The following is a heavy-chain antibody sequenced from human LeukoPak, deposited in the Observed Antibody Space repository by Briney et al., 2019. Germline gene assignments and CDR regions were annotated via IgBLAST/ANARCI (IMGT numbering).Heavy chain of an antibody. D-gene: IGHD6-19*01. J-gene: IGHJ5*02. Sequence: ASVKVSCKASGGTFSSYAISWVRQAPGQGLEWMGRIIPILGIANYAQKFQGRVTITADKSTSTAYMELSSLRAEDTAVYYCARDFGFERGWYGFDPWGQGTLVTVSS. V-gene: IGHV1-69*04. CDR2: IIPILGIA. CDR3: ARDFGFERGWYGFDP. CDR1: GGTFSSYA.